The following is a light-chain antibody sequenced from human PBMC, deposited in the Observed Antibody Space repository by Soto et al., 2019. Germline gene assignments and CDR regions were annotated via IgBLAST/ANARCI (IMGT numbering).Light chain of an antibody. V-gene: IGLV2-8*01. CDR1: RNDIGGFNY. Sequence: QSVLTQPPSASGSPGQPGTISCTGTRNDIGGFNYVSWYQQHPGKPPKLLIYEVTKRPSGVPARFSGSKSGNAAPLTVSGLQAEHEADYFCAAYAGIYRTVVFGGGTKVTVL. J-gene: IGLJ2*01. CDR3: AAYAGIYRTVV. CDR2: EVT.